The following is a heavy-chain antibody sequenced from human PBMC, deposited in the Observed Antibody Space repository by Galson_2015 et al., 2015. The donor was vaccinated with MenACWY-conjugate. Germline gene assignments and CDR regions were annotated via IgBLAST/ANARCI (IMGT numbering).Heavy chain of an antibody. CDR1: GFTFSSFS. CDR3: ARTAGSVPP. V-gene: IGHV3-21*01. CDR2: ISATSATI. Sequence: SLRLSCAASGFTFSSFSMNWVRQAPGKGLEWVSSISATSATIYYADSVKGRFTISRDNAKNSLYLQMNSLRAEDTAVYYCARTAGSVPPWGLGTLVTVS. J-gene: IGHJ5*02. D-gene: IGHD6-13*01.